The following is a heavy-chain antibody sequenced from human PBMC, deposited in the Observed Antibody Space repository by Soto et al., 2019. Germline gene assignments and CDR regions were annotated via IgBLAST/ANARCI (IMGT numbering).Heavy chain of an antibody. J-gene: IGHJ4*02. D-gene: IGHD2-2*01. Sequence: GASVKVSCKASGGTFSSYAISWVRQAPGQGLEWMGGIIPIFGTANYAQKFQGRVTITADESTSTAYMELSSLRSEDTAVYYCARDLNGPQPLDYWGQGTLVTV. CDR3: ARDLNGPQPLDY. CDR2: IIPIFGTA. V-gene: IGHV1-69*13. CDR1: GGTFSSYA.